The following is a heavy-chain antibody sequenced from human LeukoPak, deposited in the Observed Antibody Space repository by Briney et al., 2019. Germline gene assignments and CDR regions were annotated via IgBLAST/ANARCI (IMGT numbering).Heavy chain of an antibody. V-gene: IGHV3-48*01. CDR2: ISSSSNII. J-gene: IGHJ4*02. Sequence: GGSLRLSCAASGFTSSNYNMNWVRQPPGKGLQWVSYISSSSNIIYYADSVKGRFTISRDNAKNSLFLQMNSLRAEDTAVYYCARDFAREFTIDYWGQGNLVTVSS. CDR3: ARDFAREFTIDY. CDR1: GFTSSNYN. D-gene: IGHD3-10*01.